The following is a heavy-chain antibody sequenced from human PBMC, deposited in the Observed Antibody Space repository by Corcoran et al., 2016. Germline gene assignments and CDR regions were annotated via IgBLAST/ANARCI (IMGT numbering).Heavy chain of an antibody. D-gene: IGHD3-22*01. CDR2: IYYSGST. V-gene: IGHV4-39*01. J-gene: IGHJ4*02. Sequence: QLQLQESGPGLVKPSETLSLTCTVSGGSIRSSSYSWGWIRQPPGKGLEWIGSIYYSGSTYYNPSLKSRVTISVDTSKNQFSLKLSSVTAADTAVYYCASYRDYDSSGYPGDYWGQGTLVTVSS. CDR1: GGSIRSSSYS. CDR3: ASYRDYDSSGYPGDY.